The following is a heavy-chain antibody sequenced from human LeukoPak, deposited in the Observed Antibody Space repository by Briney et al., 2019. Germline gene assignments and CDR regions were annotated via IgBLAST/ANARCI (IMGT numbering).Heavy chain of an antibody. CDR1: GFTFSSYA. J-gene: IGHJ3*02. CDR2: ISYDGSNK. D-gene: IGHD6-19*01. Sequence: GGSLRLSCAASGFTFSSYAMSWVRQAPGKGLEWVAVISYDGSNKYYADSVKGRFTISRDNSKNTLYLQMNSLRAEDTAVYYCAKCSSGWIDAFDIWGQGTMVTVSS. CDR3: AKCSSGWIDAFDI. V-gene: IGHV3-30*18.